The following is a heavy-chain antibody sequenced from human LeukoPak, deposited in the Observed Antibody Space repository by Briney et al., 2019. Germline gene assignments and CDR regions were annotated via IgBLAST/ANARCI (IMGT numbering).Heavy chain of an antibody. Sequence: GGSLRLSCAASGFTFSSYWMSWVRQAPGKGLEWVANIKQDGSEKYYVDSVKGRFTISRDNAKNSLYLQMNSLRAEDTAVYYCARDKSAGADTGSSFYYWGQGALVTVSS. CDR1: GFTFSSYW. CDR3: ARDKSAGADTGSSFYY. D-gene: IGHD3-10*01. J-gene: IGHJ4*02. CDR2: IKQDGSEK. V-gene: IGHV3-7*03.